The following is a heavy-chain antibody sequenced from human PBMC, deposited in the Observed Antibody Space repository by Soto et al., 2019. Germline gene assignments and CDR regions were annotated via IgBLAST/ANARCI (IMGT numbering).Heavy chain of an antibody. Sequence: GASVKVSCKVSGYTLTELSMHWVRQAPGKGLEWMGCIDPYNGETNYAQKFQGRVTMTTDTSTGTAYMELRSLRSDDTAVYYCARGPLTGLHPYSSWFDPWGHGTLVTVSS. CDR2: IDPYNGET. V-gene: IGHV1-24*01. CDR1: GYTLTELS. J-gene: IGHJ5*02. D-gene: IGHD3-9*01. CDR3: ARGPLTGLHPYSSWFDP.